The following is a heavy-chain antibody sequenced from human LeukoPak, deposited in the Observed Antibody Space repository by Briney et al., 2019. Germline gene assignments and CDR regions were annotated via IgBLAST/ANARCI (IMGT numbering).Heavy chain of an antibody. CDR3: AKDGWNKWLALFDY. CDR2: IYYSGST. Sequence: SETLSLTCTVSGGSISSYYWSWIRQPPGKGLEWIGYIYYSGSTNYNPSLKSRVTISVDTSKNQFSLKLSSVTAADTAVYYCAKDGWNKWLALFDYWGQGTLVTVSS. CDR1: GGSISSYY. V-gene: IGHV4-59*01. D-gene: IGHD6-19*01. J-gene: IGHJ4*02.